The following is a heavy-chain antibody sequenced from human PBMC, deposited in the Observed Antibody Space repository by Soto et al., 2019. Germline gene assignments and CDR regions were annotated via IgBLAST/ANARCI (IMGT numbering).Heavy chain of an antibody. Sequence: QVHLVQSGVEVKTPGASVKVSCQASGYTFFTYDISWVRQAPGKGLEWMGWISTYSGDTKYPQKFQGRVTMTTGTSTTTAYLELRSLRSENTAVYYCARHHGPTTSENWFDPWGQGTLVTVS. J-gene: IGHJ5*02. CDR3: ARHHGPTTSENWFDP. D-gene: IGHD5-12*01. CDR2: ISTYSGDT. V-gene: IGHV1-18*01. CDR1: GYTFFTYD.